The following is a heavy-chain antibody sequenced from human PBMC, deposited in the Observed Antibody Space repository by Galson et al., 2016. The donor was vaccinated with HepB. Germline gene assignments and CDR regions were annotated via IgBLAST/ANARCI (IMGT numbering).Heavy chain of an antibody. Sequence: CAISGDSVYNNGAAWVWIRQSPSRGLEWLGRTFYRSTWENHYAGSVKNRITISPDTSRNQFSLHLSSVTPEDTAVYYCARAVMLGRGMDVWGQGTTVTVSS. CDR2: TFYRSTWEN. J-gene: IGHJ6*02. CDR3: ARAVMLGRGMDV. CDR1: GDSVYNNGAA. V-gene: IGHV6-1*01. D-gene: IGHD3-10*01.